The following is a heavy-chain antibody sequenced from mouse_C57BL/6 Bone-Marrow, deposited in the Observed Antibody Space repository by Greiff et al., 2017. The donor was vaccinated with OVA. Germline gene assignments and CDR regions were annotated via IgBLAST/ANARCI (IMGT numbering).Heavy chain of an antibody. J-gene: IGHJ3*01. Sequence: QVQLQQPGAELVKPGASVKLSCKASGYTFTSYWMQWVKQRPGKGLEWMGEIDPSDSYTNYNQKLKDKATLTVDTSSSTAYMQLSSLTSEDSAVYYCAREPTMVTTGFAYWGQGTLVTVSA. CDR1: GYTFTSYW. CDR2: IDPSDSYT. CDR3: AREPTMVTTGFAY. V-gene: IGHV1-50*01. D-gene: IGHD2-9*01.